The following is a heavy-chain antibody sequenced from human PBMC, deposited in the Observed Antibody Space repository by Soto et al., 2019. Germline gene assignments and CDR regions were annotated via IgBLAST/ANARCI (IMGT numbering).Heavy chain of an antibody. CDR2: ISAYNGNT. CDR3: ARDGVNYDYGDYAWTYYYYYYMDV. J-gene: IGHJ6*03. D-gene: IGHD4-17*01. V-gene: IGHV1-18*01. Sequence: ASVKVSCKASGYTFTSYGISWVRQAPGQGLEWMGWISAYNGNTNYAQKLQGRVTMTTDTSTSTAYMELRSLRSDDTAVYYCARDGVNYDYGDYAWTYYYYYYMDVWGKGTTVTVSS. CDR1: GYTFTSYG.